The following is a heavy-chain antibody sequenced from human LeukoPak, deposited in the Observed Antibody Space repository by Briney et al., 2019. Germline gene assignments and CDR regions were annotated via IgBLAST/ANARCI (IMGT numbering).Heavy chain of an antibody. V-gene: IGHV3-21*01. CDR2: ISSSSSYI. Sequence: GGSLRLSCAASGFIFSSYSMNWVRQAPGKGLEWVSSISSSSSYIYYADSVKGRFTISRDNAKNSLYLQMNSLRAEDTAVYYCARVLVDTAMVTAGFDPWGQGTLVTVSS. CDR3: ARVLVDTAMVTAGFDP. CDR1: GFIFSSYS. D-gene: IGHD5-18*01. J-gene: IGHJ5*02.